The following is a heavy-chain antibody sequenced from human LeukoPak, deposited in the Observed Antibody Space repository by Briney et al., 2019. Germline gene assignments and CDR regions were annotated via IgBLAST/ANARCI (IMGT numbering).Heavy chain of an antibody. CDR1: GVSVSTYY. D-gene: IGHD3-22*01. Sequence: PSETLSLTCTVSGVSVSTYYWSWIRQPAGRGLEWIGRIYPSGSTNYNPSLKSRVTISLDTSKNQFSLKLSSVTAADTAVYYCARHPPPDYYDSSGYYFVFDYWGQGTLVTVSS. V-gene: IGHV4-4*07. CDR3: ARHPPPDYYDSSGYYFVFDY. CDR2: IYPSGST. J-gene: IGHJ4*02.